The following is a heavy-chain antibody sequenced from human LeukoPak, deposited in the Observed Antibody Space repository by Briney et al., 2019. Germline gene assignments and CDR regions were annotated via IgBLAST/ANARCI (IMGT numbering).Heavy chain of an antibody. Sequence: PGGSLRLSCAASGFTFSSYWMHWVRQAPGKGLVWVSRINSDGSSTSYADSVKGRFTISRDNAKNTLYLQMNCLRAEDTAVYYCARDYDFWSGYISYNWFDPWGQGTLVTVSS. D-gene: IGHD3-3*01. V-gene: IGHV3-74*01. CDR1: GFTFSSYW. J-gene: IGHJ5*02. CDR2: INSDGSST. CDR3: ARDYDFWSGYISYNWFDP.